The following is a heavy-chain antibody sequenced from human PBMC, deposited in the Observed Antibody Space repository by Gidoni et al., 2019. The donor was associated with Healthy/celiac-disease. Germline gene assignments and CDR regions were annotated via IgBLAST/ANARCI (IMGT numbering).Heavy chain of an antibody. V-gene: IGHV3-23*01. D-gene: IGHD6-6*01. J-gene: IGHJ4*02. Sequence: EVQLLESGGGLVQPGGSLRLSCAASGFTFSSYAMSWVRQAPGKGLEWVSAISGSGGSTYYADSVKGRFTISRDKSKNTLYLQMNSLRAEDTAVYYCAKDQGVGKGYSSSPADYWGQGTLVTVSS. CDR1: GFTFSSYA. CDR2: ISGSGGST. CDR3: AKDQGVGKGYSSSPADY.